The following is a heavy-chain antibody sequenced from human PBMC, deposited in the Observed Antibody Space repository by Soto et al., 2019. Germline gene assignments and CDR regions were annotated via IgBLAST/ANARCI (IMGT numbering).Heavy chain of an antibody. CDR1: GFTFSSYG. CDR3: ASIPPGIAVAGGLF. J-gene: IGHJ4*02. Sequence: PGGSLRLSCAASGFTFSSYGMHWVRQAPGKGLEWVAVISYDGSNKYYADSVKGRFTISRDNSKNTLYLQMNSLRAEDTAVYYCASIPPGIAVAGGLFWGQGTLVTVSS. D-gene: IGHD6-19*01. CDR2: ISYDGSNK. V-gene: IGHV3-30*03.